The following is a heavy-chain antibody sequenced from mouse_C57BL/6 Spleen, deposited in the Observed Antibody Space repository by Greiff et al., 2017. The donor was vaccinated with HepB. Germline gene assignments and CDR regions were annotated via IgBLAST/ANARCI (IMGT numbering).Heavy chain of an antibody. CDR3: ARWAVGYAMDY. V-gene: IGHV5-17*01. D-gene: IGHD1-1*01. J-gene: IGHJ4*01. Sequence: EVMLVESGGGLVKPGGSLKLSCAASGFTFSDYGMHWVRQAPEKGLEWVAYISSGSSTIYYADTVKGRFTISRDNAKNTLFLQMTSLRSEDTAMYYCARWAVGYAMDYWGQGTSVTVSS. CDR2: ISSGSSTI. CDR1: GFTFSDYG.